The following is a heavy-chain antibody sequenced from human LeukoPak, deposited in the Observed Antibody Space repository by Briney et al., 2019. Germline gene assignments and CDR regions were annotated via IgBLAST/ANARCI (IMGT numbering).Heavy chain of an antibody. CDR1: GFTFSSYA. J-gene: IGHJ3*02. D-gene: IGHD3-10*01. CDR3: AKETYYGSGSYHIPDPFDI. Sequence: GGSLRLSCAASGFTFSSYAMSWVRQAPGKGLEWVSAISGSGYSTYYADSVKGRFTISRDNSKNTLFLQMNSLRAEDTAVYYCAKETYYGSGSYHIPDPFDIWGQGTMVTVSS. V-gene: IGHV3-23*01. CDR2: ISGSGYST.